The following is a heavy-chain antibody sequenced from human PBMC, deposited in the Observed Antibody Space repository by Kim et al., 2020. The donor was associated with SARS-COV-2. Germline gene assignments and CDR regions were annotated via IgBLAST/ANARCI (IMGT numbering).Heavy chain of an antibody. D-gene: IGHD6-13*01. Sequence: SETLSLTCTVSGGSISSGGYYWSWIRQHPGKGLEWIGYIYYSGSTYYNPSLKSRVTISVDTSKNQFSLKLSSVTAADTAVYYCARVPWGIAALTSRGWFDPWGQGTLVTVSS. CDR2: IYYSGST. V-gene: IGHV4-31*03. J-gene: IGHJ5*02. CDR3: ARVPWGIAALTSRGWFDP. CDR1: GGSISSGGYY.